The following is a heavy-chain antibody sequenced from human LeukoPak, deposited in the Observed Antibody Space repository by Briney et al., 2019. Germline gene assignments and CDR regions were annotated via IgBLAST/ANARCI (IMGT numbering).Heavy chain of an antibody. Sequence: GVSVKVSCKASGYTFSAYYMHWVRQAPGQGLEWMGWINPNSGGTKYAQRVQGRVTLTRDTSISTAYMELSRLRSDDTAVYYCARSIAEAEPASDSWGQGTLVTVSS. CDR1: GYTFSAYY. D-gene: IGHD6-13*01. CDR3: ARSIAEAEPASDS. V-gene: IGHV1-2*02. J-gene: IGHJ4*02. CDR2: INPNSGGT.